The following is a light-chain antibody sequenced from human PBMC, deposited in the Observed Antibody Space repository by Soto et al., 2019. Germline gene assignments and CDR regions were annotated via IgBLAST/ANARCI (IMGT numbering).Light chain of an antibody. CDR2: EVG. Sequence: QSALTQPPSASGSLGQSVTFSCIGTSSDVGDYDYVSWYQQHPGKAPQLIIYEVGERPSGVPDRFSGSKSANTASPTVSGLQAEDEADYYCTSYAGSNNVVFGGGTKLTVL. V-gene: IGLV2-8*01. J-gene: IGLJ2*01. CDR3: TSYAGSNNVV. CDR1: SSDVGDYDY.